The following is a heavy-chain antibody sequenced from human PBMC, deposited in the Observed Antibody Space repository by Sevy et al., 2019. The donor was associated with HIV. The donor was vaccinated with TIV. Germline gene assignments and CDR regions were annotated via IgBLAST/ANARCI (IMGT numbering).Heavy chain of an antibody. J-gene: IGHJ4*02. CDR2: IKQDGSEK. CDR1: GFTFSSYG. Sequence: GGSLRLSCAASGFTFSSYGMSWVRQAPGKGLEWVANIKQDGSEKYYVNSVKGRFTISRDNAKNSLYLQMNSLRAEDTAVYYCARDQAGTIDYWGQGTLVTVSS. V-gene: IGHV3-7*03. CDR3: ARDQAGTIDY. D-gene: IGHD1-1*01.